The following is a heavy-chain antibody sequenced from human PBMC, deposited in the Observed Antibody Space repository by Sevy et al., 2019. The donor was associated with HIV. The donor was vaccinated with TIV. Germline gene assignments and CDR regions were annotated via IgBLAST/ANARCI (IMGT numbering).Heavy chain of an antibody. Sequence: GGSLRLSCAASGFTFSSYWMHWVRQAPGKGLVWVSRINSDGSSTGYADSGKGRFTISKDNAKNTLYLQMNSLGAEDTAVYYCASDRIALDYWGQGTLVTVSS. J-gene: IGHJ4*02. V-gene: IGHV3-74*01. D-gene: IGHD6-13*01. CDR1: GFTFSSYW. CDR3: ASDRIALDY. CDR2: INSDGSST.